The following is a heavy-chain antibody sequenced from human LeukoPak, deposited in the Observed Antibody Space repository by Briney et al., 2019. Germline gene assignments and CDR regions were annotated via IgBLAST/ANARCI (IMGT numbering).Heavy chain of an antibody. CDR3: AKGGTLARLDS. V-gene: IGHV3-30*18. J-gene: IGHJ5*02. D-gene: IGHD3-16*01. CDR1: GFTFRSYG. CDR2: ISHDGNTK. Sequence: PGGSLRLSCAASGFTFRSYGMAWVRQAPGKGLEGVAFISHDGNTKNYADSLKGRFSISRDNSKNTLYLQMNSLRVEDTAVYYCAKGGTLARLDSWGQGTLVTVSS.